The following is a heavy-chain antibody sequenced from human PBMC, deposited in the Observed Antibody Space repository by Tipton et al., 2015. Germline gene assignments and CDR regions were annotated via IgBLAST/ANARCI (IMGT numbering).Heavy chain of an antibody. V-gene: IGHV4-59*01. D-gene: IGHD3-3*01. CDR1: GGSISSYF. CDR2: VYFTGTT. CDR3: AREAIFGVAYWFDP. Sequence: LRLSCNVSGGSISSYFWSWIRQSPGMGLEWIGYVYFTGTTNYNPSFKSRVTMSIDTSNNEFSLKLRSVTAADTAVYYCAREAIFGVAYWFDPWGPGTLVTVSS. J-gene: IGHJ5*02.